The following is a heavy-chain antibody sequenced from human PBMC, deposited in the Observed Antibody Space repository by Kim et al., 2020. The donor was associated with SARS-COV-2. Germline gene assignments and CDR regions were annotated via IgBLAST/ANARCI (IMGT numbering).Heavy chain of an antibody. Sequence: GGSLRLSCLASGFTFSSYAMYWVRQTPGKGLEYISGINTNGGSTYYADSVKGRFTISRDNSKNTLSLQMSSLRVEDTAMYYCVRREGYTPFYWGQGILVTVSS. D-gene: IGHD5-12*01. CDR1: GFTFSSYA. CDR3: VRREGYTPFY. J-gene: IGHJ4*02. CDR2: INTNGGST. V-gene: IGHV3-64D*09.